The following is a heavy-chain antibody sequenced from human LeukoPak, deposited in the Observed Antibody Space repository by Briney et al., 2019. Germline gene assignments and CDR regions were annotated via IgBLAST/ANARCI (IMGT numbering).Heavy chain of an antibody. D-gene: IGHD5-12*01. Sequence: ASVRVSCKASGSAFSGYTITWVRQAPGQGLEWVGGIITNLASTNYAQKFQGRVTISADDSTSTAYMQLRSLTSEDTAFYYCALAFSGYDRWFPEPPDQCGQGTLVTVSS. CDR1: GSAFSGYT. V-gene: IGHV1-69*13. J-gene: IGHJ4*02. CDR2: IITNLAST. CDR3: ALAFSGYDRWFPEPPDQ.